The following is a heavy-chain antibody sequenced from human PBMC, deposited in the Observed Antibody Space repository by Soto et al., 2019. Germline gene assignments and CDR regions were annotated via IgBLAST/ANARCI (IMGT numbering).Heavy chain of an antibody. J-gene: IGHJ6*02. CDR3: ETWATGASSHGMDV. V-gene: IGHV4-4*07. CDR2: IYSSVGT. D-gene: IGHD1-1*01. CDR1: GGSIDSYF. Sequence: PSETLSLTCSVSGGSIDSYFWSWIRQPAGKGLEWLGRIYSSVGTNYNVSLESRSTMSVDTSKSQFYLELRSVTAADTAVYYCETWATGASSHGMDVWRPGTTVTVSS.